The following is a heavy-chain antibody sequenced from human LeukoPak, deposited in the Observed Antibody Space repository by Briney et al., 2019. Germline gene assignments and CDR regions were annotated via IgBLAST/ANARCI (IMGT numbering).Heavy chain of an antibody. Sequence: ASVKVSCKASGYTFTSYYMHWVRQAPGQGLEWMGIINPSGGSTSYAQKFQGRVTMTRDMSTSTVYMELSSLRSEDTAVYYCARDSGSSGYYSYFDYWGQGTLVTVSS. CDR3: ARDSGSSGYYSYFDY. D-gene: IGHD3-22*01. J-gene: IGHJ4*02. CDR1: GYTFTSYY. V-gene: IGHV1-46*01. CDR2: INPSGGST.